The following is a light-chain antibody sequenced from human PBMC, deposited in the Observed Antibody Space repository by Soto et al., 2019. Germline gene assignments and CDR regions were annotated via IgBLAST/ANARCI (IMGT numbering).Light chain of an antibody. CDR2: AAS. CDR3: QKYASAPWT. V-gene: IGKV1-27*01. J-gene: IGKJ1*01. CDR1: QAISNF. Sequence: DIQMTQSPSSLSASAGDRVTITCRASQAISNFLAWYQQKPGKVPKLLIHAASTLHSGVPSRFSGSGSGTDFTLTISSLQPEDVATYYCQKYASAPWTFGQGTKVEIK.